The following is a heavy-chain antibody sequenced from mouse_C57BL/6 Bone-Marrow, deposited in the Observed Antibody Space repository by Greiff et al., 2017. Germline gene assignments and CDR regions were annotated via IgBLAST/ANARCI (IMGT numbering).Heavy chain of an antibody. CDR3: ARGGTTVVANWYFDV. J-gene: IGHJ1*03. D-gene: IGHD1-1*01. Sequence: QVQLQQPGAELVKPGASVKLSCKASGYTFTSYWMHWVKQRPGRGLEWIGRIDPNSGGTKYNEKFKSKATLTVDKPSSTAYMQLSSLTSEDSAVXYCARGGTTVVANWYFDVWGTGTTVTVSS. CDR1: GYTFTSYW. V-gene: IGHV1-72*01. CDR2: IDPNSGGT.